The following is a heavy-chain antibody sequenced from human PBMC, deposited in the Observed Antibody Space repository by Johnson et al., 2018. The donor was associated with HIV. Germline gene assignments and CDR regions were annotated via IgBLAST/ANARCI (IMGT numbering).Heavy chain of an antibody. Sequence: VQLVESGGGLVQPGGSLRLSCAASGFIFSDHYMDWVRQGPGKGLEWVPAIGTAGDTSYPGSVNGRFTISRDNSKNTLYLQMNSLRAEDTALYYCAKDGPGGAFDIWGQGTMVTVSS. V-gene: IGHV3-13*01. D-gene: IGHD3-10*01. CDR1: GFIFSDHY. CDR2: IGTAGDT. J-gene: IGHJ3*02. CDR3: AKDGPGGAFDI.